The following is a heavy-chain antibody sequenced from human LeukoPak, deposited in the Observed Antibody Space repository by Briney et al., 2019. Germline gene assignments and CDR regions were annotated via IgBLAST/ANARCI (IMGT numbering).Heavy chain of an antibody. D-gene: IGHD6-13*01. CDR3: ARVGQAAEYYFDY. CDR1: GFTVSSNY. J-gene: IGHJ4*02. Sequence: GGSLRLSCAASGFTVSSNYMSWVRQAPGKGLEWVSVIYSGDSTYYADSVKGRFTISRDNSKNTLYLQMNSLRAEDTAVYYCARVGQAAEYYFDYWGQGTLVTVSS. CDR2: IYSGDST. V-gene: IGHV3-53*01.